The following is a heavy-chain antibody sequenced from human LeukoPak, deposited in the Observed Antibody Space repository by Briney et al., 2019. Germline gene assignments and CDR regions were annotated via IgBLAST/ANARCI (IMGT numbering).Heavy chain of an antibody. CDR1: GGSISSSSYY. Sequence: SETLSLTCTVSGGSISSSSYYWGWIRQPPGKGLEWIGSIYYSGSTYYNPSLKSRVTISVDTSKNQFSLKLSSVTAADTAVYYCAKNPITMVRGVPYYFDYWGQGTLVTVSS. D-gene: IGHD3-10*01. J-gene: IGHJ4*02. V-gene: IGHV4-39*01. CDR3: AKNPITMVRGVPYYFDY. CDR2: IYYSGST.